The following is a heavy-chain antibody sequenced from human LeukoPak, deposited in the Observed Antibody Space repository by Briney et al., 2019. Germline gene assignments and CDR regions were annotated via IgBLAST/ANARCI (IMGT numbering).Heavy chain of an antibody. CDR2: ISGSGGAT. Sequence: GGSLRLSCAGSGFTFRSYGMSWVRQAPGKGLEWVSAISGSGGATFYADSVKGRFTISRDNSRNTLYVQMNSLRAEDTAVYYCARPALPKTPTNWFDPWGQGTLVTVSS. CDR1: GFTFRSYG. J-gene: IGHJ5*02. D-gene: IGHD2-2*01. V-gene: IGHV3-23*01. CDR3: ARPALPKTPTNWFDP.